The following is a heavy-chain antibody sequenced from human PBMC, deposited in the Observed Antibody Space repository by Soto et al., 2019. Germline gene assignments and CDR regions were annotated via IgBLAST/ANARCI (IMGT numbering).Heavy chain of an antibody. CDR3: VRYGVAATY. D-gene: IGHD2-21*02. J-gene: IGHJ4*02. CDR1: GYTFTTYN. Sequence: PGASVKVSCKASGYTFTTYNINWVRQATGQGLEWMGWMNPNSGTTGYAQRFQDRITLTRDTSITTAYMELSSLRSDDTAVYFCVRYGVAATYWGQGTLVTVSS. V-gene: IGHV1-8*01. CDR2: MNPNSGTT.